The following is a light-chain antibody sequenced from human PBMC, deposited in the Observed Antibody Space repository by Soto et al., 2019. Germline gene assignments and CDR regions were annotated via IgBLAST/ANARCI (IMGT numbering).Light chain of an antibody. Sequence: DIQMTQSPSTLSASVGDRVTITCRASQSIGTSLAWYQQRPGKAPELLIYLASNLEVGVPSRFSGSGSGTEFTLAISSLQPDDFATYYCQQHGSYPRTLGQGTKVEI. V-gene: IGKV1-5*03. CDR1: QSIGTS. CDR2: LAS. J-gene: IGKJ1*01. CDR3: QQHGSYPRT.